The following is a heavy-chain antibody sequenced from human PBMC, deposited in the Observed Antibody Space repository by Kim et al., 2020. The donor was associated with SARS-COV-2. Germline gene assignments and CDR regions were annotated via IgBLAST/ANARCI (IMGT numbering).Heavy chain of an antibody. J-gene: IGHJ3*02. CDR2: IDPSDSHT. D-gene: IGHD3-22*01. CDR3: ARLGSGAYYDSSGYYWGAFDI. V-gene: IGHV5-10-1*01. CDR1: GYSFTSYW. Sequence: GESLKISCKGSGYSFTSYWISWVRQMPGKGLEWMGRIDPSDSHTNYSPSFQGHVTISADKSISTAYLQWSSLKASDTAMYYCARLGSGAYYDSSGYYWGAFDIWGQGTMVTVSS.